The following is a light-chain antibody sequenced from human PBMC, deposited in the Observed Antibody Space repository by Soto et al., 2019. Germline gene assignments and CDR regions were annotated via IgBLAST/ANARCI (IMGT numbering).Light chain of an antibody. CDR1: QSISSNY. V-gene: IGKV3-20*01. CDR2: GAS. CDR3: QQYGSSPRT. J-gene: IGKJ1*01. Sequence: EIVLTQSPGTLSLSPGERATLSCRASQSISSNYLAWYQQKSGQAPRLLIYGASSRATGIPDRFSGSGSGTDFTLTISRLEPEEFAVYYCQQYGSSPRTFGQGTKVEVK.